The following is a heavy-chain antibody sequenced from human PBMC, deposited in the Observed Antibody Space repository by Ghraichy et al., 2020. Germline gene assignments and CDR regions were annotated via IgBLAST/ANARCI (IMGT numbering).Heavy chain of an antibody. Sequence: GASLNISCAASGFSLSAYWMNWVRQAPGKGLVWVSRIKNDGITTYYADSVKGRFTVSSDNAKNTLYLQMNSLRAEDTAVYYCARSDWFDPWGQGTLVTVSS. V-gene: IGHV3-74*01. CDR2: IKNDGITT. J-gene: IGHJ5*02. CDR3: ARSDWFDP. CDR1: GFSLSAYW.